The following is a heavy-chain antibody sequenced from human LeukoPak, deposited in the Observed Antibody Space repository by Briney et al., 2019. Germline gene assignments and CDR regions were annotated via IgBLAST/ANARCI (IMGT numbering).Heavy chain of an antibody. Sequence: SDTLSLTCAVYGGSFSGYYWSWIRQPPGKGLEWIGEINHSGSTNYNPSLKSRVTISVDTSKNQFSLKLSSVTAADTAFYHAASGIRYFDWLPPALIDYWGQGTLVTVSS. CDR3: ASGIRYFDWLPPALIDY. CDR2: INHSGST. V-gene: IGHV4-34*01. CDR1: GGSFSGYY. J-gene: IGHJ4*02. D-gene: IGHD3-9*01.